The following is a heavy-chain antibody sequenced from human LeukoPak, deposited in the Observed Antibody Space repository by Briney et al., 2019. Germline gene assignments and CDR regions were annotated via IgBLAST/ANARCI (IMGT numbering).Heavy chain of an antibody. V-gene: IGHV4-38-2*02. D-gene: IGHD5-24*01. J-gene: IGHJ4*02. CDR2: IYQSGST. CDR1: GYSIRNGYH. Sequence: SETLSLTCSVSGYSIRNGYHWGWIRQPPGKGLEWIGSIYQSGSTYDNPSLKSRVTMSVDTSKNQFSLKVSSVTAADTAVYYCARHGSVERATISEYYFDYWGQGTLVTVSS. CDR3: ARHGSVERATISEYYFDY.